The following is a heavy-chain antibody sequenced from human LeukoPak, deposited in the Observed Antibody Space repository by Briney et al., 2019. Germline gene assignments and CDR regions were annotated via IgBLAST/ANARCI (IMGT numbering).Heavy chain of an antibody. J-gene: IGHJ5*02. CDR2: ISAYNGNT. Sequence: GASVKVSCKASGYTFTSYGISWVRQAPGQGLVWMGWISAYNGNTNYAQKLQGRVTMTTDTSTSTAYMELRSLRSDDTAVYYCARGPKLLWFGELSRVALGWFDPWGQGTLVTVSS. V-gene: IGHV1-18*01. CDR3: ARGPKLLWFGELSRVALGWFDP. D-gene: IGHD3-10*01. CDR1: GYTFTSYG.